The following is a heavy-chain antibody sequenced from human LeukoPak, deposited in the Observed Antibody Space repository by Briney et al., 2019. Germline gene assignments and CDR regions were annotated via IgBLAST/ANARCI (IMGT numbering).Heavy chain of an antibody. V-gene: IGHV4-39*01. CDR2: LSYRGST. CDR1: GGSINSNSFY. D-gene: IGHD3-3*01. Sequence: PLETLSLTCTVSGGSINSNSFYWGWARQPPGKGLEWIGIGSLSYRGSTYYSPSLKSRITISVDMAKSQSSLRLSSVTAADTAVYYCASNLRFLEWLPDSWGQGTLVTVSS. CDR3: ASNLRFLEWLPDS. J-gene: IGHJ4*02.